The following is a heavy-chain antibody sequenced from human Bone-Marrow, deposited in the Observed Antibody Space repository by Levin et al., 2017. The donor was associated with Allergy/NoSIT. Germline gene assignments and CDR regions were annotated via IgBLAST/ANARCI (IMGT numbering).Heavy chain of an antibody. V-gene: IGHV4-31*03. CDR1: GASTNSGNYY. CDR2: IYYTGMT. CDR3: ATSRVPAALGAFDP. Sequence: SETLSLTCTVSGASTNSGNYYWNWIRHRPGEGLEWIGNIYYTGMTNYNPSLKSRVTISLDTSKNQFSLRLSSLTAADTAVYYCATSRVPAALGAFDPWGQGTLVTVAS. J-gene: IGHJ5*02. D-gene: IGHD3-16*01.